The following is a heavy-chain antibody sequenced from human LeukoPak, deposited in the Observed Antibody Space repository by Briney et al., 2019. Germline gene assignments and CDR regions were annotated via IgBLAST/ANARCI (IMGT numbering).Heavy chain of an antibody. CDR1: GYSFTSYW. CDR3: GRVVSYYFDY. CDR2: IYPGDSDT. D-gene: IGHD3-22*01. V-gene: IGHV5-51*01. Sequence: GASLKISCKGSGYSFTSYWIGWVRQMPGKGLEWMGIIYPGDSDTRYSPSFQGQVTISADKSISTAYLQWSRRKASDTAIYYCGRVVSYYFDYWGQGTLVTVSS. J-gene: IGHJ4*02.